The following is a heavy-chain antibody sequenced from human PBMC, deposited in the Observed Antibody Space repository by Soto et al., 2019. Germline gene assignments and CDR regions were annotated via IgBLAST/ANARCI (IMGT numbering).Heavy chain of an antibody. J-gene: IGHJ4*02. D-gene: IGHD6-6*01. V-gene: IGHV1-46*03. CDR1: GYTFTNYY. Sequence: QVHLVQSGAEVKKPGASVKVSCKASGYTFTNYYVHWVRQAPGQGLEWMGIINPNGGSTNYAQNFQGRLTITRDTSTTTVYMDLSSLRSEDTAVYYCGRGLASCDYWGQGTLVTVSS. CDR3: GRGLASCDY. CDR2: INPNGGST.